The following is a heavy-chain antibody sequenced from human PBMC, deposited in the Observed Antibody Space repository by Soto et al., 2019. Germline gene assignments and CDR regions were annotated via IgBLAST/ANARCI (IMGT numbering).Heavy chain of an antibody. D-gene: IGHD6-19*01. CDR3: ARHPLIAVAGTFAFDI. Sequence: GESLKISCKGSGYSFTSYWIGWVRQMPGKGLEWMGIIYPGDSDTRYSPSFQGQVTISADKSISTAYLQWSSLKASDTAMYYCARHPLIAVAGTFAFDIWGQGTMVNVSS. CDR2: IYPGDSDT. J-gene: IGHJ3*02. V-gene: IGHV5-51*01. CDR1: GYSFTSYW.